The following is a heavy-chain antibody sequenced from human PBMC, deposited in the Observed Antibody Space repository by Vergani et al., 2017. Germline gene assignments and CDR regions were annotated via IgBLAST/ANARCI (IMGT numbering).Heavy chain of an antibody. Sequence: VQLVESGGGLVQPGGSLRLSCSASGFTFSSYAMHWVRQAPGKGLEYVSAISSNGGSPYYADSVKGRFTISRDNSKNTLYLQMSSLRAEDTAVYYCVKDQEDGYNWGAFDIWGQGTMVTVSS. CDR2: ISSNGGSP. CDR1: GFTFSSYA. V-gene: IGHV3-64D*06. CDR3: VKDQEDGYNWGAFDI. J-gene: IGHJ3*02. D-gene: IGHD5-24*01.